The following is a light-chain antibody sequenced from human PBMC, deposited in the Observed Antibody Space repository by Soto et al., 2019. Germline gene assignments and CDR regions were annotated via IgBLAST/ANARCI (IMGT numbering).Light chain of an antibody. CDR2: DAS. J-gene: IGKJ4*01. CDR1: QSVSSY. Sequence: ELVLTQSPATLSLSPGERATLSCRASQSVSSYLACYQQKPGQAPRLLIYDASNRATGIPARFSGSGSGTDFTLTISSLEPEDFAVYYCQQRSNWPPLTFGGGTKVEIK. CDR3: QQRSNWPPLT. V-gene: IGKV3-11*01.